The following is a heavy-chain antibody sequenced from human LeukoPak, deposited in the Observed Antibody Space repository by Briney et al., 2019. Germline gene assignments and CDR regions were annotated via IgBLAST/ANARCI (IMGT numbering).Heavy chain of an antibody. J-gene: IGHJ4*02. V-gene: IGHV3-7*04. CDR2: IKEDGSEK. CDR1: GFTFSCCW. CDR3: ARGSEGCPLGY. D-gene: IGHD6-19*01. Sequence: GGSLRLSCEGSGFTFSCCWMSWVRQAPGKGLEWAANIKEDGSEKYYVESVKGRFTISRDNARNSLFLQMNSLRAEDAAVYYCARGSEGCPLGYWGQGSLVAVSS.